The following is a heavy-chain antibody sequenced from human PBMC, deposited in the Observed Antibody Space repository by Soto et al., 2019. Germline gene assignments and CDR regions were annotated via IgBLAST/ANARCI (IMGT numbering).Heavy chain of an antibody. D-gene: IGHD3-10*01. CDR1: GFTFRTYA. CDR3: ATSPGCDY. J-gene: IGHJ4*02. Sequence: PGGSLRLSCAASGFTFRTYAMHWVRQAPGKGLEWVAVISYDGSNKYYADSVKGRFTISRDNSKNTLYLQMSSLRDEDTAMYYCATSPGCDYWGQGTLVTVSS. V-gene: IGHV3-30-3*01. CDR2: ISYDGSNK.